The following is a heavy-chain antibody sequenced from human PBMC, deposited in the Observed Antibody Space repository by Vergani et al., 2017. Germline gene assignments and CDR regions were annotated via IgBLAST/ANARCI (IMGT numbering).Heavy chain of an antibody. Sequence: QVQLVQSGAEVKKPGASVKVSCKTSGYTFTSYGISWVRQAPGQGLEWMGWISAYTGITNYAQNLQGRVTMTTDTSTSTAYMELRSLRSDDTAMYYCARDRGAGTYYYDISFDPWGQGTLVTVSS. CDR2: ISAYTGIT. D-gene: IGHD3-22*01. CDR3: ARDRGAGTYYYDISFDP. V-gene: IGHV1-18*01. J-gene: IGHJ5*02. CDR1: GYTFTSYG.